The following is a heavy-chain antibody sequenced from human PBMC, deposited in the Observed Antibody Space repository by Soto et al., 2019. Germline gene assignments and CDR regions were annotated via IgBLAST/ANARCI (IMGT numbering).Heavy chain of an antibody. CDR2: INAGNGNT. V-gene: IGHV1-3*01. CDR3: ARGASPLIDY. CDR1: GYTFTSYA. D-gene: IGHD1-26*01. J-gene: IGHJ4*02. Sequence: QVQLVQSGAEVKKPGASVKVSCKASGYTFTSYAMHSVRQAPGQRLEWMGWINAGNGNTKYSQKFQGRVTIIRDTSASTAYMELSSLRSEDTAVYYCARGASPLIDYWGQGTLVTVSS.